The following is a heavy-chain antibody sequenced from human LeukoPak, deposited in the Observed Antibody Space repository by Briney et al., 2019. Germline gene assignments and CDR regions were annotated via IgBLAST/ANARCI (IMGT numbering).Heavy chain of an antibody. V-gene: IGHV4-59*01. CDR1: GGSISSYY. Sequence: SETLSLTCTVSGGSISSYYWSRIRQPPGKGLEWIGYIYYSGSTKYNPSLKSRVTISVDTSKNQFSLKLSSVTAADTAVYYCARGRSSMVRGYYYYYMDVWGKGTTVTISS. CDR3: ARGRSSMVRGYYYYYMDV. CDR2: IYYSGST. D-gene: IGHD3-10*01. J-gene: IGHJ6*03.